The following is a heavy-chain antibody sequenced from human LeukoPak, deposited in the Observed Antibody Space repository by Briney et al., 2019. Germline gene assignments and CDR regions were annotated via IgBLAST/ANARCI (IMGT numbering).Heavy chain of an antibody. Sequence: ASVKVSCKASGYTFTSYYMHWVRQAPGQGLEWMGIINPSGGSTSYAQKFQGRVTMTRDTSTSTVYMELSSLRSEDTAVYYCAREIRYCSGGSCSVELDYWGQGTLVTVSS. CDR1: GYTFTSYY. V-gene: IGHV1-46*01. D-gene: IGHD2-15*01. CDR3: AREIRYCSGGSCSVELDY. CDR2: INPSGGST. J-gene: IGHJ4*02.